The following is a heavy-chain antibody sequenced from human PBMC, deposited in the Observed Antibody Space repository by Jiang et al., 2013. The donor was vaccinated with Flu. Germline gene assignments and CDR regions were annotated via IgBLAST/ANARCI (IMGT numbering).Heavy chain of an antibody. Sequence: QLLESGGGLVQPGGSLRLSCAASGFTFSDHFMDWVRQAPGKGLEWVGRTKNKVSSYTTEYAASVKGRFTISRDDSKNSLYLQMNSLKTEDTAVYYCVRVSYCSGGSCHDYWGQGTQVTVSS. J-gene: IGHJ4*02. CDR3: VRVSYCSGGSCHDY. D-gene: IGHD2-15*01. CDR1: GFTFSDHF. CDR2: TKNKVSSYTT. V-gene: IGHV3-72*01.